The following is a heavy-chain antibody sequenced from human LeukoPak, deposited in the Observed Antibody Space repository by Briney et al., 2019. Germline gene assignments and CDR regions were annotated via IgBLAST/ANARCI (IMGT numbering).Heavy chain of an antibody. Sequence: ASVKVSCKASGYTFTSYYMHWVRQAPGQGLEWMGIINPSSGSTTYAQNFQGRVTMTRDTSTSTVYMELSRLRSDDTAVYYCARGSSGWYVYFDYWGQGTLVTVSS. CDR3: ARGSSGWYVYFDY. V-gene: IGHV1-46*01. J-gene: IGHJ4*02. CDR1: GYTFTSYY. D-gene: IGHD6-19*01. CDR2: INPSSGST.